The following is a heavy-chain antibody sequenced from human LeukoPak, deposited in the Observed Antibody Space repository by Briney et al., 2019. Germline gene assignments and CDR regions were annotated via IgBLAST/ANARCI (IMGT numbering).Heavy chain of an antibody. CDR3: ARVPGYSYGLGMDV. V-gene: IGHV3-33*01. J-gene: IGHJ6*02. CDR1: GFTFSSYG. Sequence: GGSLRLSCATSGFTFSSYGMYWVRQAPGKGLEWVAVIWYDGSNKYYADSVKGRFTISRDNSKNTLYLQMNSLRAEDTAVYYCARVPGYSYGLGMDVWGQGTTVTVSS. CDR2: IWYDGSNK. D-gene: IGHD5-18*01.